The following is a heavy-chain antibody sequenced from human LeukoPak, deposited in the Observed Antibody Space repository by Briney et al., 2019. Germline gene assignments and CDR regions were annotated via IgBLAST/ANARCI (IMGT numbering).Heavy chain of an antibody. CDR2: IYYSGST. CDR3: ARLEWYFDL. CDR1: GGSISSSSYY. V-gene: IGHV4-39*01. D-gene: IGHD5-24*01. Sequence: SETLSLTCTVSGGSISSSSYYWGWIRQPPGKGLEWIGSIYYSGSTYYNPSLKSRVTISVDTPKNQFSLKLSSVTAADTAVYYCARLEWYFDLWGRGTLVTVSS. J-gene: IGHJ2*01.